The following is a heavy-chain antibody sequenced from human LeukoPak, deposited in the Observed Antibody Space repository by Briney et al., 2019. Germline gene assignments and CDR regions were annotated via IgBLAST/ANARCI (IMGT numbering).Heavy chain of an antibody. V-gene: IGHV1-8*03. CDR3: ARGLRAWDGSGSYAFDI. CDR1: GYTFTSYD. D-gene: IGHD3-10*01. CDR2: MNPNSGNT. J-gene: IGHJ3*02. Sequence: APVKVSCKASGYTFTSYDINWVRQATGQGLEWMGWMNPNSGNTGYAQKFQGRVTITRNTSISTAYMELSSLRSEDTAVYYCARGLRAWDGSGSYAFDIWGQGTMVTVSS.